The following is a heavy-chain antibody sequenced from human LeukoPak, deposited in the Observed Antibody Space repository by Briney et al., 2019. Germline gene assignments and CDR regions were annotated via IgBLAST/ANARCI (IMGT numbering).Heavy chain of an antibody. CDR3: ARDDSSSSCFDP. V-gene: IGHV3-33*01. CDR2: TWYDGSNK. D-gene: IGHD6-6*01. J-gene: IGHJ5*02. CDR1: GFTFSSYG. Sequence: PGRSLRLSCAASGFTFSSYGMHWVRQAPGKGLEWVAVTWYDGSNKYYADSVKGRFTISRDNSKNTLYLQMNSLRAEDTAVYYCARDDSSSSCFDPWGQGTLVTVSS.